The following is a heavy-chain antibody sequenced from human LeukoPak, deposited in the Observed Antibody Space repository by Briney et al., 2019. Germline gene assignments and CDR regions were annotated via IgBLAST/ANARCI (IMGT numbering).Heavy chain of an antibody. J-gene: IGHJ4*02. V-gene: IGHV4-34*01. Sequence: SETLSLTCAVYGGSFSGYYWSWIRQPPGKGLEWIGEINHSGSTNYNPSLKSRVTISVDTSKNQFSLKLSSVTAADTAVYYCARALHYVWGSYRSVFDYWGQGTLVTVSS. D-gene: IGHD3-16*02. CDR3: ARALHYVWGSYRSVFDY. CDR2: INHSGST. CDR1: GGSFSGYY.